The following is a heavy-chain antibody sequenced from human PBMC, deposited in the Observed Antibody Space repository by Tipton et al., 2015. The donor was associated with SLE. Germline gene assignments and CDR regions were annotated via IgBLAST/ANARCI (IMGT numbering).Heavy chain of an antibody. D-gene: IGHD2-21*01. CDR2: IHADGST. CDR1: GGSVSSYY. Sequence: TLSLTCIVSGGSVSSYYWSWIRQSPGKGLEWIGYIHADGSTNYNPSLESRVDISIDMSKNQFSLRLSAVTAADTAVYYCARSPPTTSWAYYMDVWGEGMTVTV. J-gene: IGHJ6*03. V-gene: IGHV4-59*02. CDR3: ARSPPTTSWAYYMDV.